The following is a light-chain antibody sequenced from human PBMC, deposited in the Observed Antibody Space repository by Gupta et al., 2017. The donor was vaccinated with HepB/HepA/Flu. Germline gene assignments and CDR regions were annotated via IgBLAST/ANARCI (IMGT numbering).Light chain of an antibody. J-gene: IGLJ3*02. CDR3: AAWDDALGGL. V-gene: IGLV1-47*01. CDR2: RND. CDR1: SSNIGNNY. Sequence: QSVLTHPPSASGTPGQRVSIPCYGSSSNIGNNYVYWYQQLPGTAPKLLIYRNDQRPSGVPDRCSGSRSGTSASLDISGLRSEDEADYHCAAWDDALGGLFGGGTKLTVL.